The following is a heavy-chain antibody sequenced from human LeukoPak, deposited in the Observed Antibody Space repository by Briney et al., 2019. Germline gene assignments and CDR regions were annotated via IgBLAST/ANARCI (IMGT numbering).Heavy chain of an antibody. Sequence: SETLSLTCTASGGSISSYYWSWIRQPPGKGLVWIGYIYYSGSTNYNPSLKSRVTISVDTSKNQFPLKLSSVTAADTAVYYCARLYYGDDYWGQGTLVTVSS. CDR2: IYYSGST. CDR3: ARLYYGDDY. V-gene: IGHV4-59*01. CDR1: GGSISSYY. J-gene: IGHJ4*02. D-gene: IGHD3-22*01.